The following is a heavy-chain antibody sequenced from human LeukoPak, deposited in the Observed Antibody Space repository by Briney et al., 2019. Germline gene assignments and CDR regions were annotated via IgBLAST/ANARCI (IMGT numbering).Heavy chain of an antibody. J-gene: IGHJ5*02. D-gene: IGHD5-12*01. CDR3: AKDSHGRRQRIRGLFDP. Sequence: GRSLRLSCAASGFTFSSYGMHWGRQAPGKGLEWVAVIWYDGSNKYYADSVKGRFTISRDNSKNTLYLQMNSLRAEDTAVYYCAKDSHGRRQRIRGLFDPWGQGTLVTVSS. CDR2: IWYDGSNK. V-gene: IGHV3-33*06. CDR1: GFTFSSYG.